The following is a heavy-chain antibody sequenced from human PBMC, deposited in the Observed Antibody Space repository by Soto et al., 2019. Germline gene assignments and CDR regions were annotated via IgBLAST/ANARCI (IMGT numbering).Heavy chain of an antibody. CDR3: ARQRMGWSGYYHGNDNWFDP. Sequence: SETLSLTCTVSGGSISSSSYYWGWIRQPPGKGLEWIGSIYYSGSTYYNPSLKSRVTISVDTSKNQFSLKLSSVTAADTAVYYCARQRMGWSGYYHGNDNWFDPWGQGTLVTVSS. V-gene: IGHV4-39*01. CDR2: IYYSGST. J-gene: IGHJ5*02. D-gene: IGHD3-3*01. CDR1: GGSISSSSYY.